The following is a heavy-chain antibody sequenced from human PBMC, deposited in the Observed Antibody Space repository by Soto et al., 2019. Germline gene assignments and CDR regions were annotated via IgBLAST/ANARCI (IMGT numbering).Heavy chain of an antibody. CDR1: GFIFSTYS. Sequence: PGGSLRLSCAASGFIFSTYSMHWVRQAPGKGLEWVSSISGNLGYVHYADSVKGRFTVSRDNIGTSLYLQMNSLRAEDTAVYYCAREGVHNYNEYNLDNWGLGTLVTVSS. CDR3: AREGVHNYNEYNLDN. D-gene: IGHD4-4*01. J-gene: IGHJ4*02. CDR2: ISGNLGYV. V-gene: IGHV3-21*01.